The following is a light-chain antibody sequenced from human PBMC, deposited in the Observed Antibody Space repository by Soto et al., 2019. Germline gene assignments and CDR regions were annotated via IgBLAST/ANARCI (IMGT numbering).Light chain of an antibody. CDR2: GAS. CDR3: QQYDNWPLP. V-gene: IGKV3D-15*01. CDR1: QSVPNY. J-gene: IGKJ4*01. Sequence: HSPATLSFSQGQSTTLSCRASQSVPNYLTWYQQKPGQAPRLLIYGASIRATGVPDRFSGSGSGTDFTLTISSLQSEDFGVYLCQQYDNWPLPFGGGSKVAIK.